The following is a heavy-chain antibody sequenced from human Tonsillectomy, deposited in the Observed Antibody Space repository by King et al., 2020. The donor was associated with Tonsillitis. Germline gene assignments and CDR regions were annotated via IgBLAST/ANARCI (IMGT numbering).Heavy chain of an antibody. CDR2: INHSGST. D-gene: IGHD3-3*01. Sequence: VQLQQWGARLLKPSETLSLTCAVYGGSFSGYYWTWIRQPPGKGLEWIGEINHSGSTNYNPSHKSRVTISVDTSKSQFSLTLSSVTAADTAVYYCARGGGTIFGVIVADSYYYYMDVWGKGTTVTVSS. V-gene: IGHV4-34*01. J-gene: IGHJ6*03. CDR1: GGSFSGYY. CDR3: ARGGGTIFGVIVADSYYYYMDV.